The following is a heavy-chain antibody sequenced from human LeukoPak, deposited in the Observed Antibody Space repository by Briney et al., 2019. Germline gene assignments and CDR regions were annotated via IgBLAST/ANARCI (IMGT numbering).Heavy chain of an antibody. V-gene: IGHV4-39*01. Sequence: SETLSLTCTVSGGSVSSNTHHWGWIRQPPGKGLEWIGSIYYSGSTYYNPSLKSRVTISVDTSKNQFSLKLSSVTAADTAVYYCARRDLSEFDYWGQGTLVTVSS. J-gene: IGHJ4*02. CDR3: ARRDLSEFDY. CDR2: IYYSGST. CDR1: GGSVSSNTHH. D-gene: IGHD2-21*01.